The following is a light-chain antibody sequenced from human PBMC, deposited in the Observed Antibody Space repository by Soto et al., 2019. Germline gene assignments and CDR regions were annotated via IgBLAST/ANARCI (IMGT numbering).Light chain of an antibody. Sequence: DIQMTQSPSSLSASVGDRVTITCQASQDISNYLNWYQQKPGKAPKLLIYYASNLETGVPSRFSGSGSGTDFTFTISSLQPEDIATYYCQQYDNRPPTFGGGTKVEIK. CDR2: YAS. J-gene: IGKJ4*01. CDR1: QDISNY. CDR3: QQYDNRPPT. V-gene: IGKV1-33*01.